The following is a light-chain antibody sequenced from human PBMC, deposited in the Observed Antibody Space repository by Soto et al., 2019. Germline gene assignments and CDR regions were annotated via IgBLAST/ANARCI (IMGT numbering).Light chain of an antibody. CDR2: DAS. Sequence: EIVLTQSPGTLSLSPGERATLSCRASQSVSSSSLAWYQQKHGQPPRLLIYDASSRATGVPDRFRGSGSVTDFTLTISRLEPEEFAVYYCQQFGNSRYTFGRGTKLEIK. V-gene: IGKV3-20*01. CDR3: QQFGNSRYT. CDR1: QSVSSSS. J-gene: IGKJ2*01.